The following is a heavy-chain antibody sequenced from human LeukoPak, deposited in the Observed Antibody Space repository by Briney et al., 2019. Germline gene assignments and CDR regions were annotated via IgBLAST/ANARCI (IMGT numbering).Heavy chain of an antibody. Sequence: GGSLRLSCAASGFTVSSNYMSWVRQAPGKGLEWVSIIYSDGSTYYADSVKGRLTISRDTSKNTLFLQMNSLRAEDTAVYYCARIYSGSHYSWGQGTLVTISS. CDR2: IYSDGST. J-gene: IGHJ4*02. CDR3: ARIYSGSHYS. CDR1: GFTVSSNY. D-gene: IGHD1-26*01. V-gene: IGHV3-53*01.